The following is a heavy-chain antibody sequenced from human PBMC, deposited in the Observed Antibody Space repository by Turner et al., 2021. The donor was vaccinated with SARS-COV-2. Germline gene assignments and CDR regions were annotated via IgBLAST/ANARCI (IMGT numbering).Heavy chain of an antibody. CDR3: ASQIHGGYYSNWFDP. V-gene: IGHV3-48*03. J-gene: IGHJ5*02. CDR1: GFTFSSYE. CDR2: ISSSGSTI. Sequence: EVQLVESGGGLVQPGGSLRLYCAASGFTFSSYEMNWVRQAPGKGLEWVSYISSSGSTIYYADSVKGRFTISRDNAKNSLYLQMNSLRAEDTAVYYCASQIHGGYYSNWFDPWGQGTLVTVSS. D-gene: IGHD3-22*01.